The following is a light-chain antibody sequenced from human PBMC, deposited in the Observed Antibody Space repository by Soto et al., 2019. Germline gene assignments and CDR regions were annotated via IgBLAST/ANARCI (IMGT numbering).Light chain of an antibody. Sequence: EIVMTQSPANLSVSPGESATLSCRASQIISRELAWYQQKPGQPPRLLIYGASTRDTGVPARFTGSGSGSDFTLTISGLQSEDFAVYYCQQGHNWPLTFGQGTRLEI. V-gene: IGKV3-15*01. CDR2: GAS. J-gene: IGKJ2*01. CDR3: QQGHNWPLT. CDR1: QIISRE.